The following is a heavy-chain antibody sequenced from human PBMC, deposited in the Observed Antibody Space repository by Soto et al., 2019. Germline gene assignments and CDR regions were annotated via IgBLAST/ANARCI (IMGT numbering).Heavy chain of an antibody. CDR1: GFTFSSYG. Sequence: QVQLVESGGGVVQPGRSLRLSCAASGFTFSSYGMHWVRQAPGKGLEWVAVIWYDGSNKYYADSVKGRFTISRDNSKNTRYLQMNSLRAEDTAVYYCARERLPYGSGSYYSSFDYWGQGTLVTVSS. D-gene: IGHD3-10*01. CDR2: IWYDGSNK. CDR3: ARERLPYGSGSYYSSFDY. J-gene: IGHJ4*02. V-gene: IGHV3-33*01.